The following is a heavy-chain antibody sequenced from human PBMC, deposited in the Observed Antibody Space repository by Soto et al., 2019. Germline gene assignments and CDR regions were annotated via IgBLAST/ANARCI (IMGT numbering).Heavy chain of an antibody. Sequence: LRLSCAASGFTFSDYAMHWVRQAPGKGLEWVAVVSHDGRNTHYADSVKGRFTISRDSSKNTASLEMTSLRAEDTAVYYCAKGGRQWLVTSDFNYWGQGALVTVSS. CDR3: AKGGRQWLVTSDFNY. CDR1: GFTFSDYA. D-gene: IGHD6-19*01. CDR2: VSHDGRNT. V-gene: IGHV3-30*18. J-gene: IGHJ4*02.